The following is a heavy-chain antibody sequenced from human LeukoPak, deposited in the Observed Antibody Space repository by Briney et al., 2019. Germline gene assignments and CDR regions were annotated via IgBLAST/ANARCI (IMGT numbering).Heavy chain of an antibody. CDR2: IIPIFGTA. Sequence: SVKVSCKASGGTFSSYAISWVRQAPGQGLEWMGGIIPIFGTANYAQKFQGRVTITADKSTSTAYMELSSLRSEDTAVYYCARVYSYGLGFDYWGQGTLVTVSS. J-gene: IGHJ4*02. CDR3: ARVYSYGLGFDY. V-gene: IGHV1-69*06. D-gene: IGHD5-18*01. CDR1: GGTFSSYA.